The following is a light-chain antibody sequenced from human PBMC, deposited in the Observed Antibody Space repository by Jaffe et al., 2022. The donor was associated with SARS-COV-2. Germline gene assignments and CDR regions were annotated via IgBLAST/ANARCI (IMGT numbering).Light chain of an antibody. Sequence: ETVLTQSPGTLSLSPGERATLSCRASQSINGNFLAWYQQKPGQTPRLLVAAASSRATGIPDRFSGSGSGTDFTLTISRLEPEDFAVYYCQQYGTSPYTFGQGTKLEIK. CDR3: QQYGTSPYT. CDR1: QSINGNF. V-gene: IGKV3-20*01. J-gene: IGKJ2*01. CDR2: AAS.